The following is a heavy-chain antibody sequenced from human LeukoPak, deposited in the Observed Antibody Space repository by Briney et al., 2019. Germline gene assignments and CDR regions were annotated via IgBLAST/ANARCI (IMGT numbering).Heavy chain of an antibody. Sequence: TLSLTCXVSXGXISSYYWSWIRQPPGKGLEWIGYIYYSGSTYYNPSLKSRVTISVDTSKNQFSLKLSSVTAADTAVYYCARGLWFGEYPPGYWGQGTLVTVSS. CDR1: XGXISSYY. CDR2: IYYSGST. D-gene: IGHD3-10*01. CDR3: ARGLWFGEYPPGY. V-gene: IGHV4-59*04. J-gene: IGHJ4*02.